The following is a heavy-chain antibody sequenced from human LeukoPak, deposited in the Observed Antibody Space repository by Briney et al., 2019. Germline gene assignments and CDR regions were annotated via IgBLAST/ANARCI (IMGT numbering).Heavy chain of an antibody. Sequence: GASVKVSCKASGYTFTSYAMHWVRQAPGQRLEWMGWINAGNGNTKYSQKFQGRVTITRDTSASTAYMELSSLRSEDTAVYYCARDRDYDFWSGYYIGGYYYMDVWGKGTTVTVSS. CDR3: ARDRDYDFWSGYYIGGYYYMDV. V-gene: IGHV1-3*01. D-gene: IGHD3-3*01. CDR1: GYTFTSYA. CDR2: INAGNGNT. J-gene: IGHJ6*03.